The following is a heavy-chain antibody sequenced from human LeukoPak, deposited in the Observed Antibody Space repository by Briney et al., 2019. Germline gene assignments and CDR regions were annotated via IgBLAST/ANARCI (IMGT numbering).Heavy chain of an antibody. D-gene: IGHD3-10*01. Sequence: SETLSLTCTVSGGSISSYYWSWIRQPPGKGLEWIGYIYYSGSTNYNPSLKSRVTISVDTSKNQFSLKLSSVTAADTAVYYCARGNMVRGVEYFDYWGREPWSPSPQ. V-gene: IGHV4-59*01. CDR1: GGSISSYY. CDR3: ARGNMVRGVEYFDY. CDR2: IYYSGST. J-gene: IGHJ4*02.